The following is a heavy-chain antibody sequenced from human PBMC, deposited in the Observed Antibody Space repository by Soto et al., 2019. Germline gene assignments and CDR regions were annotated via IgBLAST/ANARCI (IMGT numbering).Heavy chain of an antibody. CDR3: ARDPRGGGFGIYYYYGMDV. CDR1: GYTFTSYG. V-gene: IGHV1-18*01. D-gene: IGHD3-10*01. CDR2: ISAYNGNT. J-gene: IGHJ6*02. Sequence: ASVKVSCKASGYTFTSYGISWVRQAPGQGLEWMGWISAYNGNTNYAQKLQGRVTMTTDTSTSTAYMELRSLRSDDTAVYYCARDPRGGGFGIYYYYGMDVWGQGTTVTVSS.